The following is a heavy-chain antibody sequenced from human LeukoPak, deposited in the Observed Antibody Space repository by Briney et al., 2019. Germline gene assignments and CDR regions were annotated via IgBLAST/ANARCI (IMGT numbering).Heavy chain of an antibody. CDR3: ATLNPLGYCSSTSCPNFDY. CDR1: GFTFSSYW. V-gene: IGHV3-74*01. Sequence: GGSLRLSCAASGFTFSSYWMHWVRQAPGKGLVWVSRINSDGSSTSYADSVKGRFTISRDNAKNTLYLQMNSLRAEDTAVYYCATLNPLGYCSSTSCPNFDYWGQGTLVTVS. CDR2: INSDGSST. J-gene: IGHJ4*02. D-gene: IGHD2-2*01.